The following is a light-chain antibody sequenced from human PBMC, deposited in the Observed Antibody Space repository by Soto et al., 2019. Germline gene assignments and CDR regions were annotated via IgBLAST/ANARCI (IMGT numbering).Light chain of an antibody. J-gene: IGLJ1*01. V-gene: IGLV2-14*01. Sequence: QSVLTPPASVSGTPGQSSTISCTGTSSDVGGYDYVSWYQLHPGKAPKHMVFEVSNRPSRISYRFSVSKSGNTASLTISRRQAEDEADYFCRSYSLSTAYRFGTGIKVNV. CDR3: RSYSLSTAYR. CDR2: EVS. CDR1: SSDVGGYDY.